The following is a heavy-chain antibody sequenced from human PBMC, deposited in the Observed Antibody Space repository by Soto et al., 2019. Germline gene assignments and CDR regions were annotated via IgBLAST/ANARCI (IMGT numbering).Heavy chain of an antibody. Sequence: QVQLVQSGAEVKRPGASVKVSCKASGYTFTTYYMHWVRQAPGQGLEWSGIINPNGGSTTYAQKFQGRVTMTRDTTTSTVYLELSSLRYEDTAVYYCARAGYCSGGTCFHGNCDYWGQGTLVTVSA. CDR2: INPNGGST. CDR3: ARAGYCSGGTCFHGNCDY. D-gene: IGHD2-15*01. J-gene: IGHJ4*02. CDR1: GYTFTTYY. V-gene: IGHV1-46*01.